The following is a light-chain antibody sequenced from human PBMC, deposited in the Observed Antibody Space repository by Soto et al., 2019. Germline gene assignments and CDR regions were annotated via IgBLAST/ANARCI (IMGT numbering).Light chain of an antibody. J-gene: IGKJ5*01. Sequence: ELVMTPSPAAVSLSPGERATPSGKTSPLVSSSYLAWYQQQPGQGPRLLLYGASSRATGIPNRFSGSGSGTDFTLTISSLEPEDFAVYYCQQYGRSPRPSITFGQGARLEI. CDR2: GAS. CDR1: PLVSSSY. CDR3: QQYGRSPRPSIT. V-gene: IGKV3-20*01.